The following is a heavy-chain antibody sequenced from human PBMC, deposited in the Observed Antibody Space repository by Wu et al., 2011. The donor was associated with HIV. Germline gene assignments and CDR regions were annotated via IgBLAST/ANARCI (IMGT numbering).Heavy chain of an antibody. CDR2: IIPMFKTP. J-gene: IGHJ4*02. CDR1: GGTFSSEA. Sequence: QVQVMQSGAEVKQPGSSVKVSCKASGGTFSSEAFSWVRQAPGQGLEWMGRIIPMFKTPVYAEKFLGRVSIDADESTNTAYLELSSLRSDDTAIFYXARAGSAWKPFDSWGQGTLVTVSP. CDR3: ARAGSAWKPFDS. V-gene: IGHV1-69*15. D-gene: IGHD6-19*01.